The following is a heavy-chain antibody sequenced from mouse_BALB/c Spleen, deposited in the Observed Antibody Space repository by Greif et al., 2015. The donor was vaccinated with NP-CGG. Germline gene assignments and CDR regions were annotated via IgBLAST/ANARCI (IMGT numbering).Heavy chain of an antibody. CDR2: ISSGGSYT. V-gene: IGHV5-6*01. D-gene: IGHD2-1*01. CDR1: GFTFSSYG. J-gene: IGHJ3*01. Sequence: EVKLQESGGDLVKPGGSLKLSCAASGFTFSSYGMSWVRQTPDKRLEWVATISSGGSYTYYPDSVKGRFTISRDNAKNTVYLQMSSLKSEDTAVYYCASQGNYYAWFAYWGQGALVTVSA. CDR3: ASQGNYYAWFAY.